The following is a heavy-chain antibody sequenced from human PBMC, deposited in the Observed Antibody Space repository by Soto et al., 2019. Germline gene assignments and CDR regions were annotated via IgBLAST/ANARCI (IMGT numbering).Heavy chain of an antibody. D-gene: IGHD1-26*01. CDR1: GFTFITFN. CDR3: ARMELGGFDI. CDR2: ISSSSSYI. Sequence: EVQLVESGGGLVKPGGSLRLSWAASGFTFITFNLTWVRQAPGKGLEWVSSISSSSSYIYYADSVKGRFTISRDNAKNSLYLQMNSLRAEDTAVYYCARMELGGFDIWGQGTMLTVS. V-gene: IGHV3-21*01. J-gene: IGHJ3*02.